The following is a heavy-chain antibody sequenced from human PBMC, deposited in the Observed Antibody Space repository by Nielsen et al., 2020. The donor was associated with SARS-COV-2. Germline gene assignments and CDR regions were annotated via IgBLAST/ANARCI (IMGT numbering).Heavy chain of an antibody. D-gene: IGHD3-9*01. CDR3: AKDTYYDIY. CDR1: GFTFSSYG. CDR2: ISYDGSNK. J-gene: IGHJ4*02. V-gene: IGHV3-30*18. Sequence: GESLKISCAASGFTFSSYGMHWVRQAPGKGLEWVAVISYDGSNKYYADSVKGRFTISRDNAKNSLYLQMNSLRAEDTALYYCAKDTYYDIYWGQGTLVTVSS.